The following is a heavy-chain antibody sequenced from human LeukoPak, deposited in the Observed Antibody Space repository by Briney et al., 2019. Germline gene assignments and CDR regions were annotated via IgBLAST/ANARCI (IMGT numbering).Heavy chain of an antibody. CDR2: IYYSGNA. CDR3: ARLYGSGSDFDF. J-gene: IGHJ3*01. V-gene: IGHV4-59*11. Sequence: PSETLSLTCSVSGGSISSQYWSWVRQPPGKGLEWIGYIYYSGNANYNPSLKSRVTISVDTSKNQFSLKMTSVTAADTAVYYCARLYGSGSDFDFWGRGTMVTVSS. D-gene: IGHD3-10*01. CDR1: GGSISSQY.